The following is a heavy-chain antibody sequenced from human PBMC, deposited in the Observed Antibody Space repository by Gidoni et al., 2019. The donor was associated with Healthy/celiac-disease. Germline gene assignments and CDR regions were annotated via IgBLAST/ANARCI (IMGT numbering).Heavy chain of an antibody. CDR3: AREGDEGGYFDY. V-gene: IGHV4-30-4*01. Sequence: QVQLQESGPGRAKPSQTLSLTCTLPVGSISSGDYYWSWIRQPPGKGLEWIGYIFYSGSTYYNPSLKSRVTISVDTSKNQFSLKLSSVTAADTAVYYCAREGDEGGYFDYWGQGTLVTVSS. J-gene: IGHJ4*02. CDR2: IFYSGST. D-gene: IGHD2-21*01. CDR1: VGSISSGDYY.